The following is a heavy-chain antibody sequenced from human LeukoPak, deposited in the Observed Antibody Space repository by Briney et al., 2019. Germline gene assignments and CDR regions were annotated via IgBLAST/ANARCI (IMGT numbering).Heavy chain of an antibody. CDR3: ASQTYYYDSSGYPPYFQH. Sequence: SETLSLTCTVSGGSISSYYWSWIRQPPGKGLEWIGYIYYSGSTNYSPSLKSRVTISVDTSKNQFSLKLSSVTAADTAVYYCASQTYYYDSSGYPPYFQHWGQGTLVTVSS. D-gene: IGHD3-22*01. CDR1: GGSISSYY. V-gene: IGHV4-59*08. J-gene: IGHJ1*01. CDR2: IYYSGST.